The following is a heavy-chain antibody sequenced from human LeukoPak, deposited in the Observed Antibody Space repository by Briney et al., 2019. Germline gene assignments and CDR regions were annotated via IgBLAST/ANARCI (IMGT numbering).Heavy chain of an antibody. CDR2: MNPNSGNT. V-gene: IGHV1-8*01. D-gene: IGHD6-13*01. J-gene: IGHJ5*02. CDR1: GYTFTSYD. Sequence: ASVKVSCKASGYTFTSYDINWVRQATGQGLEWMGWMNPNSGNTGYAQKFQGRVTMTRNTSISTAYMKLSSLRSEDTAVYYCARGSRAMTGIHRNWFDPWGQGTLVTVSS. CDR3: ARGSRAMTGIHRNWFDP.